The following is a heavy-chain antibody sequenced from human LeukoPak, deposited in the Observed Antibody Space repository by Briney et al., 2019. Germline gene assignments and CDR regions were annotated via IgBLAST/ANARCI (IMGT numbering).Heavy chain of an antibody. CDR1: GLTFSESW. CDR3: AREGGYRTAFDY. J-gene: IGHJ4*02. V-gene: IGHV3-7*03. D-gene: IGHD5-18*01. CDR2: IKQDGSEK. Sequence: EGSLRLSCAVSGLTFSESWLTWTRQAPGKGLEWVANIKQDGSEKYYVDSVKGRFTISRDNAKNSLYLQMNSLRAEDTAVYYCAREGGYRTAFDYWGQGTLVTVSS.